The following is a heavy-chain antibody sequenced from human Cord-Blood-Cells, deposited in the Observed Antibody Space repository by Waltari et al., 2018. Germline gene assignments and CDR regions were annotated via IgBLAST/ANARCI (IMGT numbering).Heavy chain of an antibody. V-gene: IGHV1-18*01. CDR1: GYTFTSSG. J-gene: IGHJ4*02. CDR3: ARAALRGFKYYFDY. Sequence: QVQLVQSGAEVKKPGASVKAACKVSGYTFTSSGISWVRQAPGQGLEWMGWISAYNGNTNYAQKLQGRVTMTTDTSTSTAYMELRSLRSDDTAVYYCARAALRGFKYYFDYWGQGTLVTVSS. CDR2: ISAYNGNT.